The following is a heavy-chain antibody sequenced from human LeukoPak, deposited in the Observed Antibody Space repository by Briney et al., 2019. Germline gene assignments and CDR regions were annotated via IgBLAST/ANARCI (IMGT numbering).Heavy chain of an antibody. CDR3: ARARGYSYAVDAFDI. CDR1: GGTFSSYA. D-gene: IGHD5-18*01. J-gene: IGHJ3*02. CDR2: IIPIFGTA. V-gene: IGHV1-69*06. Sequence: SVKVSCKASGGTFSSYAISWVRQAPGQGLEWMGGIIPIFGTANYAQKFQGRVTITADKSTSTAYMELSSLRSEDTAVYYCARARGYSYAVDAFDIWGQGTMVTVSP.